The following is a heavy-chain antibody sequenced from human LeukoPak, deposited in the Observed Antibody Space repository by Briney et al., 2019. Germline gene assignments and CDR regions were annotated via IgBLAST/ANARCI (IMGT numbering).Heavy chain of an antibody. CDR3: ARDRRGTN. V-gene: IGHV3-7*01. D-gene: IGHD3-16*01. CDR2: IKQDGSEK. CDR1: GFTFSSYA. Sequence: GGSLRLSCAASGFTFSSYAMSWVRQAPGKGLEWVANIKQDGSEKYYVDSVKGRFTISRDNAKNSLYLQMNSLRAEDTAVYYCARDRRGTNWGQGTLVTVSS. J-gene: IGHJ4*02.